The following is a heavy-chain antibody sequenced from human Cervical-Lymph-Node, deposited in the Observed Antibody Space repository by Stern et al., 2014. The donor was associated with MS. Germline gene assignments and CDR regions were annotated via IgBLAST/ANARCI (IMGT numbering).Heavy chain of an antibody. CDR3: VCHQNGTQGYFDY. CDR2: INANTVNP. D-gene: IGHD1-1*01. CDR1: GYTFTNYG. J-gene: IGHJ4*02. V-gene: IGHV7-4-1*02. Sequence: QVQLVQSGSELKKPGASVKVACKTSGYTFTNYGINWVRQAPGQGLEWMGWINANTVNPRYAQAFTGRFVFSLDTSVSTAFLQISGLKAADTAIYFCVCHQNGTQGYFDYWGQGSLVTVSS.